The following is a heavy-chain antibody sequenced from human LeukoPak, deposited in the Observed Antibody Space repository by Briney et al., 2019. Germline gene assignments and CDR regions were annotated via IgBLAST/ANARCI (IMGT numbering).Heavy chain of an antibody. CDR1: GFILNNHA. J-gene: IGHJ4*02. D-gene: IGHD5-18*01. CDR3: AKNVMVKRYIDY. V-gene: IGHV3-23*01. CDR2: ISGSGRII. Sequence: GGSMRLSCAASGFILNNHAMSWVRQAPGKGLQWISVISGSGRIIEYEDSVKGRFTISRDNSKNTLSLQMNSLRVEDTAIYYCAKNVMVKRYIDYWGQGTLVTVSS.